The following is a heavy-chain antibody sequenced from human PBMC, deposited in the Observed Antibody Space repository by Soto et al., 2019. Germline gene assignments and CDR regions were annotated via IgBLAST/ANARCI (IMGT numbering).Heavy chain of an antibody. CDR3: AKDLGIAAAGTHHYFDY. J-gene: IGHJ4*02. V-gene: IGHV3-23*01. D-gene: IGHD6-13*01. Sequence: GSLRLSCAASGFTFGSYAMSWVRQAPGKGLEWVSAISGSGGSTYYADSVKGRFTISRDNSKNTLYLQMNSLRAEDTAVYYCAKDLGIAAAGTHHYFDYWGQGTLVTVSS. CDR2: ISGSGGST. CDR1: GFTFGSYA.